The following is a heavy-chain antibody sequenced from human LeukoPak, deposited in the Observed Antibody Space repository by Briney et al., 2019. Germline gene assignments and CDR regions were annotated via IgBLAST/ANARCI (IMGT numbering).Heavy chain of an antibody. CDR1: GFTVSSNY. V-gene: IGHV3-66*01. D-gene: IGHD3-22*01. CDR3: ARGPSEAYYGDY. Sequence: GGSLRLSCAASGFTVSSNYMSWVRQAPGKGLEWVSVIYSGGSTYYADSVKGRFTISRDNSKNTLYLQMNSLRAEDTAVYYCARGPSEAYYGDYWGQGTLVTVSS. CDR2: IYSGGST. J-gene: IGHJ4*02.